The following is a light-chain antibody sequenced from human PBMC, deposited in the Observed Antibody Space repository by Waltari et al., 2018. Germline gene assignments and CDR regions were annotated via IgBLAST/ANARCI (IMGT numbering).Light chain of an antibody. CDR1: QSVNTY. CDR2: DAS. Sequence: DFQMTQSPSSLSASVGDRVTITCRASQSVNTYLHWYQQKPGKAPKLLIYDASSVQSGVPLRFSGSGSGTDFTLTISSLQPEDFATYYCQQSYSLLRTFGQGTKVEIK. CDR3: QQSYSLLRT. J-gene: IGKJ1*01. V-gene: IGKV1-39*01.